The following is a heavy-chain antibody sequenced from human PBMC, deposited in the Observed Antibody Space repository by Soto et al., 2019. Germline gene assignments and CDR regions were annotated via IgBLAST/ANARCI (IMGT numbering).Heavy chain of an antibody. V-gene: IGHV3-15*01. CDR2: IKSKTDGGTT. Sequence: PGGSLRLSCAASGFTVSSNYMSWVRQAPGKGLEWVGRIKSKTDGGTTDYAAPVKGRFTISRDDSKNTLYLQMNSLKTEDTAVYYCTTPGMIVVAPDPSFDYWGQGTLVTVSS. D-gene: IGHD3-22*01. CDR1: GFTVSSNY. J-gene: IGHJ4*02. CDR3: TTPGMIVVAPDPSFDY.